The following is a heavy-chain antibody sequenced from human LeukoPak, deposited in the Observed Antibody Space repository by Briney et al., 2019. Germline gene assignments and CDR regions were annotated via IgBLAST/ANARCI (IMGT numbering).Heavy chain of an antibody. CDR2: TSTRGGST. CDR3: AVKGGYNDLHAPFDY. V-gene: IGHV3-23*01. D-gene: IGHD5-12*01. J-gene: IGHJ4*02. Sequence: AGSLTLSCLASGFTLSSNYMSWVRPAAGKGMEWVSSTSTRGGSTYYADSVKGRFTISRDNSKNTLYLQMNSLRVEDTAIYYCAVKGGYNDLHAPFDYWGPGTLVTVSS. CDR1: GFTLSSNY.